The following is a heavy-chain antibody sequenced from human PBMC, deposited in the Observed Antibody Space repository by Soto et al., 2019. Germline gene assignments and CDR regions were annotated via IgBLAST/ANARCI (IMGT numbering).Heavy chain of an antibody. CDR1: GFTFSSYW. D-gene: IGHD6-19*01. CDR2: IKQDGSEK. CDR3: ARDTPYSSGWYERNWFDP. Sequence: GESLKISCAASGFTFSSYWMSWVRQAPGKGLEWVANIKQDGSEKYYVDSGKGRFTTSRDNAKNSLYLQMNSLRAEDTAVYYCARDTPYSSGWYERNWFDPWGQGTLVTVSS. V-gene: IGHV3-7*05. J-gene: IGHJ5*02.